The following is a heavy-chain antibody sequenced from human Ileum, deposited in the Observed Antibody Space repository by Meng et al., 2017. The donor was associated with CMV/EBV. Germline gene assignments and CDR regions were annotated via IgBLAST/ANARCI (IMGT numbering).Heavy chain of an antibody. V-gene: IGHV3-23*01. Sequence: GESLKISCAASGFTFSTYAMSWVRQAPGKGLEWVSDISGSGGTKYYVDSVKGRFTVSRDNSKKTLYLQMNSLRADDTGVYYCARALGLEAVMPNYDAFDLWGQGTVVTVSS. CDR2: ISGSGGTK. J-gene: IGHJ3*01. D-gene: IGHD6-19*01. CDR3: ARALGLEAVMPNYDAFDL. CDR1: GFTFSTYA.